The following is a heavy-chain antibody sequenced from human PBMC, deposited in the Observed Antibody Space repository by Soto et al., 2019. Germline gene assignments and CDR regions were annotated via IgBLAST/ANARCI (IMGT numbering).Heavy chain of an antibody. Sequence: QMQLVQSGPEVKKPGTSVKVSCKASGFTFTSSAMQWVRQARGQRLEWIGWIVVGSGNTNYAQKFQERVTITRDMSTITAYMELSSLRSEDTAVYYCAASPYYGSGSYDHYYYYGMDVWGQGTTVTVSS. CDR3: AASPYYGSGSYDHYYYYGMDV. CDR1: GFTFTSSA. J-gene: IGHJ6*02. D-gene: IGHD3-10*01. V-gene: IGHV1-58*02. CDR2: IVVGSGNT.